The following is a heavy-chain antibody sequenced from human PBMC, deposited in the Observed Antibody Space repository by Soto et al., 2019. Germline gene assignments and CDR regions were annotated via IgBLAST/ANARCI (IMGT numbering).Heavy chain of an antibody. CDR2: ISYDGTNK. Sequence: LSLSCAASGFSFSVSPMHWVRQAPGKGPEWVALISYDGTNKFYADSVKGRFTISRDNSKSTLYLQVDSLRPEDAAVYYCARDPKTSGGQHWAFNYFDSWGQGTLVTVSS. D-gene: IGHD7-27*01. CDR1: GFSFSVSP. V-gene: IGHV3-30-3*01. CDR3: ARDPKTSGGQHWAFNYFDS. J-gene: IGHJ4*02.